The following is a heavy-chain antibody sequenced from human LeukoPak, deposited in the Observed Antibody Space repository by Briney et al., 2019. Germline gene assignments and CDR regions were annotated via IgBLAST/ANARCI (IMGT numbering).Heavy chain of an antibody. CDR3: TTYYDSGPSKD. J-gene: IGHJ4*02. V-gene: IGHV3-7*03. CDR1: QFSISDYY. CDR2: INKNGGDQ. D-gene: IGHD3-22*01. Sequence: GGSLRLSCAVSQFSISDYYMSWIRQAPGKGLEWVANINKNGGDQYYGDSVKGRFTISRDNTKNSLYLQMNSLRAEDTAMYYCTTYYDSGPSKDWGQGTLVTVSS.